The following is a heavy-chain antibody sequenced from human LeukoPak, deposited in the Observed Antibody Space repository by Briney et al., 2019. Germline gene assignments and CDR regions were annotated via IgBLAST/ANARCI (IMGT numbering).Heavy chain of an antibody. J-gene: IGHJ4*02. CDR2: IYYSGST. V-gene: IGHV4-39*01. D-gene: IGHD2-15*01. CDR1: GGSISSSSYY. CDR3: ARLGYCSGGSCYDFDY. Sequence: SETLSLTCTVSGGSISSSSYYLGWIRQPPGKGLEWIGSIYYSGSTYYNPSVKSRVTISVDTSKNQFSLKLSSVTAADTAVYYCARLGYCSGGSCYDFDYWGQGTLVTVSS.